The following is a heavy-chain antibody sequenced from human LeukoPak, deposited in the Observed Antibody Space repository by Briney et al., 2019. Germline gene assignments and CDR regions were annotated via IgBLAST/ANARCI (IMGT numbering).Heavy chain of an antibody. J-gene: IGHJ5*02. Sequence: SETLSLTCTVSGGSISSYYWSWIRQPPGKGLEWIGYIYYSGSTNYNPSLKSRVTISVDTSKNQFSLKLSSVTAADTAVYYCARGGNWNYGWFDPWGQGTLVTVSS. CDR1: GGSISSYY. CDR2: IYYSGST. D-gene: IGHD1-7*01. V-gene: IGHV4-59*12. CDR3: ARGGNWNYGWFDP.